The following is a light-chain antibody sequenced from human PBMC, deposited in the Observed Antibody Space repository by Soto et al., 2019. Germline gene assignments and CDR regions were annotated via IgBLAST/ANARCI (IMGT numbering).Light chain of an antibody. CDR3: QQRSNWPWT. Sequence: EIVLTQSPATLSLSPGERATLSCRASQSIINSLAWYQQKPGQTPRLLIHDASNRATGIPARFSGSGSGTDFTLTISTLEPEDFAVYYCQQRSNWPWTFGQGTKVEIK. V-gene: IGKV3-11*01. CDR1: QSIINS. J-gene: IGKJ1*01. CDR2: DAS.